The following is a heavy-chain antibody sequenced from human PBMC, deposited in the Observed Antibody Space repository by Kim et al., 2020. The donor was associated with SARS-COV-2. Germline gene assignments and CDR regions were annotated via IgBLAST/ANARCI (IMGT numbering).Heavy chain of an antibody. J-gene: IGHJ5*02. Sequence: SETLSLTCTVSGGSISSSSYYWGWIRQPPGKGLEWIGIIYYSGSTYYNPSLKSRVTISVDTSKNQFSLKLSAVTAADTAVYYCARPELEGDCSGGSCYSGSNWFDPWGQGTLVTVSS. CDR3: ARPELEGDCSGGSCYSGSNWFDP. V-gene: IGHV4-39*01. D-gene: IGHD2-15*01. CDR1: GGSISSSSYY. CDR2: IYYSGST.